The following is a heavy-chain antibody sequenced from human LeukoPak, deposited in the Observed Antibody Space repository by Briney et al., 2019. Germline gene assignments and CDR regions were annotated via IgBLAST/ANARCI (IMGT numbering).Heavy chain of an antibody. CDR3: TRAYTVWTDYQPRYYYGMDV. J-gene: IGHJ6*02. V-gene: IGHV4-4*02. CDR2: IYHSGST. CDR1: GASISSSHW. Sequence: TSGTLSLTCAVSGASISSSHWWSWVRQPPGKGLELIGEIYHSGSTNYNPSLKSRVTMSVDKSKNHFSLNVSSVTAADTAFYYSTRAYTVWTDYQPRYYYGMDVWGQGTTVTVSS. D-gene: IGHD2-2*01.